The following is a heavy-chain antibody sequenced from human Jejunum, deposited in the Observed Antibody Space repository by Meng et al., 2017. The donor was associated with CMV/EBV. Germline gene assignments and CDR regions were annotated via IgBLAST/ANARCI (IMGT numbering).Heavy chain of an antibody. CDR1: GDPLSGADPY. D-gene: IGHD2/OR15-2a*01. CDR2: VSHSGLT. J-gene: IGHJ1*01. V-gene: IGHV4-30-4*08. CDR3: AKLHPLYLLLHL. Sequence: PRLVIPPQTLSLACCYSGDPLSGADPYWHLLRLPPGKGLGWCGYVSHSGLTHYNPSLKSREMSSLDTSKNQFSLRLNVVTAADTTVEFWAKLHPLYLLLHLWGRGTLVTVSS.